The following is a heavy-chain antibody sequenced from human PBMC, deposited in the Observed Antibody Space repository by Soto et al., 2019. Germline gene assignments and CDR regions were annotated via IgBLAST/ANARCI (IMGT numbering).Heavy chain of an antibody. CDR2: INHSGST. CDR1: GGSFSGYY. J-gene: IGHJ6*02. D-gene: IGHD3-10*01. Sequence: SETLSLTCAVYGGSFSGYYWSWIRQPPGKGLEWIGEINHSGSTNYNPSLKIRVTISVDTSKNQFSLRLSSVTAADTAVYYCARVRRFGEKIWFGEPGYNTRNNFNYFGMDVWGQGTTVTVSS. V-gene: IGHV4-34*01. CDR3: ARVRRFGEKIWFGEPGYNTRNNFNYFGMDV.